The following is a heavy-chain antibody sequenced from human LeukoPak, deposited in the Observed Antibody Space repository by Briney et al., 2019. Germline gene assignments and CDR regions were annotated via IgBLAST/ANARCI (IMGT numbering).Heavy chain of an antibody. CDR2: IWYDGSKK. D-gene: IGHD7-27*01. Sequence: PGSSLRLSCAASGFTFSNYGFHWVRQAPGKGLEWVAGIWYDGSKKNYADSGKGRFTISRDNSKNTVYLQMNSLRAEDTAVYYCARDLSLGGVDIWGQGTMVTVSS. J-gene: IGHJ3*02. CDR3: ARDLSLGGVDI. CDR1: GFTFSNYG. V-gene: IGHV3-33*01.